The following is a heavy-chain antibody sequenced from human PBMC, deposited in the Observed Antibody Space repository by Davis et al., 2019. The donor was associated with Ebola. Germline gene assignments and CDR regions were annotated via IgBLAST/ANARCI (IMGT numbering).Heavy chain of an antibody. CDR2: IITILGIA. Sequence: SVTVSCKASGGTFSSYAISWVRQAPGQGLEWMGRIITILGIANYAQKFQGRVTITADKSTSTAYMELSSLRSEDTAVYYCARDRPGVAINYYYGMDVWGQGTTVTVSS. CDR1: GGTFSSYA. CDR3: ARDRPGVAINYYYGMDV. J-gene: IGHJ6*02. V-gene: IGHV1-69*04. D-gene: IGHD3-3*01.